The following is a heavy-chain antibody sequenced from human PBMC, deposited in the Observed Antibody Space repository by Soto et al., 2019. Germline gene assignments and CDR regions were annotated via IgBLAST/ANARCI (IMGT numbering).Heavy chain of an antibody. CDR2: IHNDERST. V-gene: IGHV3-74*01. CDR3: ARGSSGSYYKDFYYGMDV. Sequence: GGSLRLSCSASGFTFSSYWMHWVRHVPGKGLVWVSRIHNDERSTAYADSVKGRFTISRDNAKNTLYLQMNSLRAEDTAVYYCARGSSGSYYKDFYYGMDVWGQGTTVTVSS. J-gene: IGHJ6*02. D-gene: IGHD3-10*01. CDR1: GFTFSSYW.